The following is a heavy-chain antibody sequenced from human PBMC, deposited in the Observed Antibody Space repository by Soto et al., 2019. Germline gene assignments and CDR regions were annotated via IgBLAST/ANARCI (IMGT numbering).Heavy chain of an antibody. CDR3: ATIAVPPAFDI. CDR1: GFTFSSYG. V-gene: IGHV3-30*03. CDR2: MSFDGSIK. J-gene: IGHJ3*02. Sequence: GGSLRLSCAASGFTFSSYGMSWVRQAPGKGLEWVAVMSFDGSIKYYADSVKGRFTISRDNSKNTLYLQMNSLRAEDTAVYYCATIAVPPAFDIWGQGTMVTVSS. D-gene: IGHD6-19*01.